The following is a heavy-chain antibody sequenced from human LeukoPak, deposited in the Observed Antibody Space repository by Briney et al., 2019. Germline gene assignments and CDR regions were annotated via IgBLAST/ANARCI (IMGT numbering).Heavy chain of an antibody. D-gene: IGHD3-10*01. V-gene: IGHV3-15*01. CDR2: IKSKTDGGTT. CDR3: TTEYYYGSGSPTGPFDY. Sequence: GGSLRLSCAASGFTFSNAWMSWVRQAPGKGLEWVGRIKSKTDGGTTDYAAPVKGRFTISRDDSKNTLYLQMNSLKTEDTAVCYCTTEYYYGSGSPTGPFDYWGQGTLVTVSS. J-gene: IGHJ4*02. CDR1: GFTFSNAW.